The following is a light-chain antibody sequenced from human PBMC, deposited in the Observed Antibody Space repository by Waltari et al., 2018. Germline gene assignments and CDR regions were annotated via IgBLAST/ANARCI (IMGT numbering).Light chain of an antibody. CDR1: QSVGTY. Sequence: DIVMTPSLATLSVSPGERATLSCRASQSVGTYLAWYQEKPGQGPRLLISGASIRATGIPARFSGSGSGTEFTLTISSLQSEDFAVYYCQQYNYWPLTFGGGTKVEIK. J-gene: IGKJ4*01. CDR3: QQYNYWPLT. CDR2: GAS. V-gene: IGKV3-15*01.